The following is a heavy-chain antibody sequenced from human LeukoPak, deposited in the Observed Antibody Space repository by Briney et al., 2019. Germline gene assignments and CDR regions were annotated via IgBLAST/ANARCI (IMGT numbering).Heavy chain of an antibody. J-gene: IGHJ5*02. CDR1: GGSISNGGYY. CDR2: IYYSGSX. V-gene: IGHV4-31*03. CDR3: ARHFRMTSFYFDP. Sequence: PSQTLSLTCTVSGGSISNGGYYWSWIRQHPGKGLEWIGYIYYSGSXYYNPSLKSRVTISVDTSKNQFSLKLSSVTAADTAVYYCARHFRMTSFYFDPWGQGILVTVSS. D-gene: IGHD2/OR15-2a*01.